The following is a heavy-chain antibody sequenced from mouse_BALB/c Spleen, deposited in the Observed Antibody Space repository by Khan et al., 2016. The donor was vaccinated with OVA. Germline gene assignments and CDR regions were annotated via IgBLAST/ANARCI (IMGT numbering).Heavy chain of an antibody. J-gene: IGHJ4*01. V-gene: IGHV1-9*01. D-gene: IGHD1-1*02. CDR1: GYTFSSYW. CDR2: ILPGSGST. Sequence: VQLQQSGAELMKPGASVKISCKATGYTFSSYWIEWVKQRPGHGLEWIGEILPGSGSTNYNEKFKGKATFTADTSSNTAYMQLSSLTSEDSAVYYDSRSGGYYAIDYWGQGTSGTVSS. CDR3: SRSGGYYAIDY.